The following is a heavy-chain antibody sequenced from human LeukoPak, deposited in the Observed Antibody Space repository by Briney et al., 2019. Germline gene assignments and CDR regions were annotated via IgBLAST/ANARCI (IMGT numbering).Heavy chain of an antibody. CDR1: GFTFSSYA. J-gene: IGHJ4*02. D-gene: IGHD2-2*01. Sequence: GGSLRLSCAASGFTFSSYAMSWVRQAPGKGLEWVSDISGSGGSTYYADSVKGRFTISRDNSKNTLYLQMNSLRAEDTAVYYCAKDRARGYCSSTNCYPFAYWGQGTLVTVSS. CDR2: ISGSGGST. V-gene: IGHV3-23*01. CDR3: AKDRARGYCSSTNCYPFAY.